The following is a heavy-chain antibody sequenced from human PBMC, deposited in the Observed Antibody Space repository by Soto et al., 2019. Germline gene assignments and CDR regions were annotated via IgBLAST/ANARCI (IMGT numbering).Heavy chain of an antibody. CDR1: GFTFSSYA. CDR3: ARDPRGRYIVVVVAAWSFDY. Sequence: QVQLVESGGGVVQPGRSLRLSCAASGFTFSSYAMHWVRQAPGKGLEWVAVISYDGSNKYYADSVKGRFTISRDNSKNTLYLQMNSLRAEDTAVYYCARDPRGRYIVVVVAAWSFDYWGQGTLVTVSS. V-gene: IGHV3-30-3*01. CDR2: ISYDGSNK. D-gene: IGHD2-15*01. J-gene: IGHJ4*02.